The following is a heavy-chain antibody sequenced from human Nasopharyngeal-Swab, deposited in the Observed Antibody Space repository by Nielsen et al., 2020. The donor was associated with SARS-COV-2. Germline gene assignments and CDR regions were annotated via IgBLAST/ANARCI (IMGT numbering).Heavy chain of an antibody. D-gene: IGHD2/OR15-2a*01. CDR1: GYSFSSYW. J-gene: IGHJ3*02. CDR2: IYPGDSDT. V-gene: IGHV5-51*01. CDR3: ARRNSEGGMADAFEI. Sequence: GGSLRLSCWGSGYSFSSYWIGWVRQMPGKGLEWMGVIYPGDSDTRYSPAFQGQVTISVDQSITTAYLQWSSLKASDTAIYYCARRNSEGGMADAFEIWGQGTMVTVSS.